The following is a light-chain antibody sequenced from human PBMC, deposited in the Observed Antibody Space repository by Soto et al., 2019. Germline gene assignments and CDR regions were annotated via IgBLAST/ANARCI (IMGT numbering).Light chain of an antibody. CDR3: QQSYTNPYI. CDR2: AAS. J-gene: IGKJ2*01. Sequence: DIQMTQSPSSLSASVGDRVTITCRASQSISSYLNWYQQKPGKAPRLLIYAASSLQSGVSSRFSGSGSGTDFTLTISRLQPEDFAIYYCQQSYTNPYIFGQGTKLEIK. CDR1: QSISSY. V-gene: IGKV1-39*01.